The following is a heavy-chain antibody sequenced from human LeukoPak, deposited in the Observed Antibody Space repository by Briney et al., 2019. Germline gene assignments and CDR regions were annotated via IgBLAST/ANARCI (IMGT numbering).Heavy chain of an antibody. J-gene: IGHJ4*02. CDR2: IYYSGST. V-gene: IGHV4-39*07. CDR3: ARFGSGWHYFDY. Sequence: SETLSLTCTVSGGSISSSSYYWGWIRQPPGKGLEWIGSIYYSGSTYYNPSLKSRVTISVDTSKNQFSLKLSSVTAADTAVYYCARFGSGWHYFDYWGQGTLVTVSS. D-gene: IGHD6-19*01. CDR1: GGSISSSSYY.